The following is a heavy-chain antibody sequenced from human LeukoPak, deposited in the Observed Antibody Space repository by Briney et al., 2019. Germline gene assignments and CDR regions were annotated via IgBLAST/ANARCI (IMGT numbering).Heavy chain of an antibody. D-gene: IGHD3-10*01. CDR3: ARAAYMVRGALGWFDP. V-gene: IGHV6-1*01. CDR1: VDSVSSNSAA. CDR2: TYYRSKWYN. Sequence: SQTLSLTCAISVDSVSSNSAAWNWIRQSPSRGLEWLGRTYYRSKWYNDYAVSVKSRITINPDTSKNQFSLQLNSVTPEDTAVYYCARAAYMVRGALGWFDPWGQGTLVTVSS. J-gene: IGHJ5*02.